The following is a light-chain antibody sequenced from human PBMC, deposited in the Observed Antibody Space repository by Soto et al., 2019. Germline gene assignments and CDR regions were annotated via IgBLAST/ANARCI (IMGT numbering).Light chain of an antibody. J-gene: IGLJ1*01. CDR1: SSDVGGYNY. Sequence: QSALTQPPSASGSPGQSVTISCTGTSSDVGGYNYVSWYQQHPGKAPKLIIYEVSKRPSGVPDRFSGSKSGNTASLTVSGLQAEDEADYYCSSYAGSNFYVFGTGTQLTVL. CDR3: SSYAGSNFYV. V-gene: IGLV2-8*01. CDR2: EVS.